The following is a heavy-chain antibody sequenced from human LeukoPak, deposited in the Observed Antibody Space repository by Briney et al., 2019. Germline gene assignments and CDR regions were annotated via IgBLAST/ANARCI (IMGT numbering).Heavy chain of an antibody. CDR1: GFTFSSYA. V-gene: IGHV3-30-3*01. J-gene: IGHJ4*02. CDR2: ISYDGSNK. CDR3: ARDRGEMATLDY. Sequence: PGRSLRLSCAASGFTFSSYAMHWVRQAPGKGLEWVAVISYDGSNKYYADSVKGRFTISRDNSKNTLYLQMNSLRAEDTAVYYCARDRGEMATLDYWGQGTLVTVSS. D-gene: IGHD5-24*01.